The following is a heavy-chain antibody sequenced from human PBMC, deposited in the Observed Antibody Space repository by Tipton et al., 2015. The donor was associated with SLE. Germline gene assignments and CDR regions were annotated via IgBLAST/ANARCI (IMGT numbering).Heavy chain of an antibody. J-gene: IGHJ3*02. Sequence: LRLSCTVSGGSISSYYWSWIRQPPGKGLEWIGYIYYSGSTNSNPSLKSRVTISVDTSKNQFSLKLSSVTAADTAVYYCARIRGFLEAFDIWGQGTTVTVSS. D-gene: IGHD1-1*01. CDR1: GGSISSYY. V-gene: IGHV4-59*01. CDR2: IYYSGST. CDR3: ARIRGFLEAFDI.